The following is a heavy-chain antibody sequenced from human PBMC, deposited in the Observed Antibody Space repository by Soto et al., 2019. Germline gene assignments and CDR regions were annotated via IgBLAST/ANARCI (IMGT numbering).Heavy chain of an antibody. CDR2: IVPNVGTV. V-gene: IGHV1-69*06. Sequence: SVKVSCKSSGGTFSSFINYPINWVRQAPGQGLEWMGGIVPNVGTVNYAQKFRGKVTITADKSTGTAYMELSSLRSEDTALYYCARRDTSGFLRYFDNWGQGTQVTVS. J-gene: IGHJ4*02. CDR3: ARRDTSGFLRYFDN. D-gene: IGHD3-3*01. CDR1: GGTFSSFINYP.